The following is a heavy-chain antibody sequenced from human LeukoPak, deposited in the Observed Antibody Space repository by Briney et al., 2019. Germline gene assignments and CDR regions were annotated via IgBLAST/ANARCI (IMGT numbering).Heavy chain of an antibody. CDR3: ARGRYIYGGAVGDYFDY. CDR2: INPNSGGT. D-gene: IGHD3-3*02. Sequence: ASVKVSCKASGYTFTGYYMHWVRQAPGQGLEWMGWINPNSGGTNYAQKFQGRVTMTRDTSISTAYMELSRLRSDDTAVYYCARGRYIYGGAVGDYFDYWGQGTLVTVSS. CDR1: GYTFTGYY. J-gene: IGHJ4*02. V-gene: IGHV1-2*02.